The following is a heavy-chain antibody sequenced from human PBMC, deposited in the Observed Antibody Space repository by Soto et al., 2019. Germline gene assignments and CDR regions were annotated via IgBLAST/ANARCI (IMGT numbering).Heavy chain of an antibody. V-gene: IGHV4-59*08. CDR1: SGPSRSHN. D-gene: IGHD3-10*01. CDR3: VRQGIGDLHALVDV. Sequence: QVQLQQSGPGLVKPSETLSLTCTVSSGPSRSHNWGWIRQPPGGGLEWIGYIYHTGDTSYNPSLSGRVTIAADTSTNHISLTLRSVTAADTAVYYCVRQGIGDLHALVDVWGQGTRVSVSS. J-gene: IGHJ6*02. CDR2: IYHTGDT.